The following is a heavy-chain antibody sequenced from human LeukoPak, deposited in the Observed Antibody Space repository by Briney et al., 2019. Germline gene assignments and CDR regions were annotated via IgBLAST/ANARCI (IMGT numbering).Heavy chain of an antibody. CDR2: IMIGGDGK. CDR3: ASLSYGSPEV. V-gene: IGHV3-23*01. J-gene: IGHJ6*02. Sequence: GGSLRLSCAGSGFTFNNYAMSWVRRAPRKGLEWVSTIMIGGDGKHYADSVKGRFTISRDNAKNSLYLQMNSLRAEDTAVYYCASLSYGSPEVWGQGTTVTVSS. D-gene: IGHD5-18*01. CDR1: GFTFNNYA.